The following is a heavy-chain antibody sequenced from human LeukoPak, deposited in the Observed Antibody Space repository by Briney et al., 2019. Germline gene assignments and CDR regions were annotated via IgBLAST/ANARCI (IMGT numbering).Heavy chain of an antibody. J-gene: IGHJ4*02. CDR2: INPNSGGT. D-gene: IGHD5-18*01. Sequence: ASVKVSCKASGYTFTGYYMHWVRQAPGQGLEWMGWINPNSGGTNYAQKFQGWVTMTRDTSISTAYMELSRLRSDDTAVYYCARGAQLWGGEFDYWGQGTLVTVSS. V-gene: IGHV1-2*04. CDR1: GYTFTGYY. CDR3: ARGAQLWGGEFDY.